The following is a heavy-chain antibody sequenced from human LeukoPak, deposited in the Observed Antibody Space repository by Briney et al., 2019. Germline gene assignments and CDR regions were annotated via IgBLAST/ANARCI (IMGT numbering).Heavy chain of an antibody. Sequence: GGSLRLSCAASRFTFTTYSMSWVRQAPGKGLEWIATISNSADSTYYADPVKGVFTISRDNSNNTLSLQMNVLTADDTAVYYCAKSHSVTSRGYFDSWGKGTLVTVSS. CDR3: AKSHSVTSRGYFDS. CDR1: RFTFTTYS. J-gene: IGHJ4*02. V-gene: IGHV3-23*01. D-gene: IGHD4-23*01. CDR2: ISNSADST.